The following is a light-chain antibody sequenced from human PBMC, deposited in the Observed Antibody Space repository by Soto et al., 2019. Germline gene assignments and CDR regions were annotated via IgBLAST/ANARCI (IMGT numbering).Light chain of an antibody. V-gene: IGKV1-8*01. Sequence: AIRMTQSPSSLSASTGDRVTITCRASQGISSYLAWYQQKPGKAPKLLIYAASTLQSGVPSRFSGSGSGTDFTLTISSLEPEDFAVYYCQQRSNWPPITFGQGTRLEI. CDR2: AAS. CDR3: QQRSNWPPIT. J-gene: IGKJ5*01. CDR1: QGISSY.